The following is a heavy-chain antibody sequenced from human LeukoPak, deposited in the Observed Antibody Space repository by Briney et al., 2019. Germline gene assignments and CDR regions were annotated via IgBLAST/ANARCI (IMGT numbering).Heavy chain of an antibody. CDR2: ISTGNGNT. V-gene: IGHV1-18*01. Sequence: ASVKVSCKASGDTFIRYGITWVRQAPGQGLEWMGWISTGNGNTNYGQKFQGRVTMTTDTSTGTAYMELRSLRSDDTAIYYCATTGYTSYYFDYWGQGTLVTVSS. CDR3: ATTGYTSYYFDY. CDR1: GDTFIRYG. D-gene: IGHD6-19*01. J-gene: IGHJ4*02.